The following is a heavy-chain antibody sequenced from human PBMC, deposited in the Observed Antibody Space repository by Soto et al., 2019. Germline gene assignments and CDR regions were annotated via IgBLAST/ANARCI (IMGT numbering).Heavy chain of an antibody. V-gene: IGHV3-23*01. D-gene: IGHD2-21*02. J-gene: IGHJ5*02. CDR3: AKGLVVTHVLGDNWFDP. CDR1: GFTFSSYA. Sequence: GGSLRLSCAASGFTFSSYAMSWVRQAPGKGLEWVSAISGSGGSTYYADSVKGRFTISRDNSKNTLYLQMNSLRAEDTAVYYCAKGLVVTHVLGDNWFDPWGQGTLVTVSS. CDR2: ISGSGGST.